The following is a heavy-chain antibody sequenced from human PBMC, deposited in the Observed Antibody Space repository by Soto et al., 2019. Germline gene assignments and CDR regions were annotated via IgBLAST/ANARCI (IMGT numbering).Heavy chain of an antibody. J-gene: IGHJ3*02. CDR2: IYASGHS. Sequence: QVQLQGSGPGLVKPSETLSLTCTVSGGAISAFYWNWIRQSAGKGLEWIGRIYASGHSNYNPSLESRVSMSVDTSKHQFSLKLNSVTAADTAVYYCARSPSTSTIGTFDIWGQGTMVTVSS. CDR3: ARSPSTSTIGTFDI. V-gene: IGHV4-4*07. CDR1: GGAISAFY. D-gene: IGHD6-6*01.